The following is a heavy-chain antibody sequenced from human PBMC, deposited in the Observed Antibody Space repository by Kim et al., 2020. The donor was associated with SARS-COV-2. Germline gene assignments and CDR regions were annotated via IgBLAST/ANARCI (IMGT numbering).Heavy chain of an antibody. CDR1: GGTFSSYA. J-gene: IGHJ6*02. V-gene: IGHV1-69*13. CDR2: IIPIFGTA. Sequence: SVKVSCKASGGTFSSYAISWVRQAPGQGLEWMGGIIPIFGTANYAQKFQGRVTITADESTSTAYMELSSLRSEDTAVYYCARANYGDYGAYTYYYGMDVWGQGTTVTVSS. CDR3: ARANYGDYGAYTYYYGMDV. D-gene: IGHD4-17*01.